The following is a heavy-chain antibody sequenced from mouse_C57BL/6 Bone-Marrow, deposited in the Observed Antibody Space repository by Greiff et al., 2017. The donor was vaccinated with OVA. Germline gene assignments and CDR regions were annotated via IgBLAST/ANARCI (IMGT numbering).Heavy chain of an antibody. CDR3: ARTFYDYDYFYAMDY. CDR1: GFTFTDYY. Sequence: EVKLMESGGGLVQPGGSLSLSCAASGFTFTDYYMSWVRQPPGKALAWLGFIRNKANGYTTEYSASVKGRFTISRDNSQSILYLQMNALRAEDSATYYCARTFYDYDYFYAMDYWGQGTSVTVSS. CDR2: IRNKANGYTT. J-gene: IGHJ4*01. D-gene: IGHD2-4*01. V-gene: IGHV7-3*01.